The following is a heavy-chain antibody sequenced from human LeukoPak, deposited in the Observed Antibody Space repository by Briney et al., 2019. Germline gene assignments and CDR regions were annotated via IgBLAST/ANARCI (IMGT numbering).Heavy chain of an antibody. CDR1: GFTFSSYS. V-gene: IGHV3-21*01. CDR3: ARSRRNDYGDYVAFDI. CDR2: ISSSSSYI. D-gene: IGHD4-17*01. Sequence: GGSLRLSCAASGFTFSSYSMNWVRQAPGKGLEWASSISSSSSYIYYADSVKGRFTISRDNAKNSLYLQMNSLRAEDTAVYYCARSRRNDYGDYVAFDIWGQGTMVTVSS. J-gene: IGHJ3*02.